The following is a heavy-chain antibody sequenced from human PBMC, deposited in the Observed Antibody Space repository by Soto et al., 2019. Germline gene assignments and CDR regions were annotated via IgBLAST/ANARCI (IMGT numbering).Heavy chain of an antibody. CDR1: GGSISSSNW. Sequence: QVQLQESGPGLVKPSGTLSLTCAVSGGSISSSNWWSWVRQPPGKGLEWIGEIYHSGSTNYNPSRKSRVTISVDKSKNQFSLKLSSVTAADTAVYYCARAPYSSSWYADLRFDYWGQGTLVTVSS. CDR2: IYHSGST. D-gene: IGHD6-13*01. J-gene: IGHJ4*02. CDR3: ARAPYSSSWYADLRFDY. V-gene: IGHV4-4*02.